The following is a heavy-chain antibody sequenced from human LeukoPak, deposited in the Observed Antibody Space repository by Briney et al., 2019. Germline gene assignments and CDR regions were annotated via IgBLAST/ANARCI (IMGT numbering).Heavy chain of an antibody. J-gene: IGHJ4*02. CDR1: GVTFSNYE. CDR2: ISSSGTTI. V-gene: IGHV3-48*03. Sequence: GGSLRLSCAVSGVTFSNYEMNWVRQAPGKGLEWLSYISSSGTTIYYADSVKGRFTISRDNARNSLYLQMNSLRAEDTAVYYCAGRFLEWSVVWGQGTLVTVSS. CDR3: AGRFLEWSVV. D-gene: IGHD3-3*01.